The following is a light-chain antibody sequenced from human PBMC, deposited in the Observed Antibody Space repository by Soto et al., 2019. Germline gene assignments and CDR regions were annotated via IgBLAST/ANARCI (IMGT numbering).Light chain of an antibody. V-gene: IGKV3D-20*01. J-gene: IGKJ5*01. CDR3: QQYGSSPIT. CDR1: HSVSSNY. Sequence: ETLLTPFPSTLALPPGERATLSCGASHSVSSNYLAWYQHRPGLAPRLLIYDATNRASGIPDRFSGSGSGTDFTLIISRLEPEDFAVYYCQQYGSSPITFGQGTRLEIK. CDR2: DAT.